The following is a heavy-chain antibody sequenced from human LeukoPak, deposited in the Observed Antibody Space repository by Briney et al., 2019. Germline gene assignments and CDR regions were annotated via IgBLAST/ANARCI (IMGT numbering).Heavy chain of an antibody. V-gene: IGHV3-21*01. CDR2: ISISSNYI. Sequence: PGRSLRLSCAVSGFTFSRYSMNWVRQAPGKGLEWVSSISISSNYIYYTDSVEGRFTISRDNSKNTLYLQMNSLRAEDTAVYYCARARSSYGYGDAFDIWGQGTMVTVSS. CDR3: ARARSSYGYGDAFDI. J-gene: IGHJ3*02. D-gene: IGHD5-18*01. CDR1: GFTFSRYS.